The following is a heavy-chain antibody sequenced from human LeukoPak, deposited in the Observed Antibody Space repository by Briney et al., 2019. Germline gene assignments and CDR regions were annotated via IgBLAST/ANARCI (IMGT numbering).Heavy chain of an antibody. D-gene: IGHD1-7*01. V-gene: IGHV3-9*01. CDR1: GFTFDDYA. J-gene: IGHJ4*02. CDR2: ISWNSGSI. CDR3: AKDLELEDY. Sequence: GGSLRLSCAASGFTFDDYAMHWVRQAPGKGLEWVSGISWNSGSIGYADSVKGRFTISGDNAKNSLYLQMNSLRAEDTALYYCAKDLELEDYWGQGTLVTVSS.